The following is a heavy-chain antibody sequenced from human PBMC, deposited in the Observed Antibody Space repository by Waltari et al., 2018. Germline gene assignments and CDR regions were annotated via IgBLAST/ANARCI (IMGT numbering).Heavy chain of an antibody. CDR3: ARHRRLRNKYYYDLDV. Sequence: QVHLQESGPGLVKPSETLSLTCIVSGGSIRGSFWSWVRQPAGKGLEWIGRVFTSGSPNYNPSLKSRVTVSLDTAKNQFSLNLISLTAADTGVYYCARHRRLRNKYYYDLDVWGQGTTVSLSS. V-gene: IGHV4-4*07. CDR2: VFTSGSP. CDR1: GGSIRGSF. D-gene: IGHD3-16*01. J-gene: IGHJ6*02.